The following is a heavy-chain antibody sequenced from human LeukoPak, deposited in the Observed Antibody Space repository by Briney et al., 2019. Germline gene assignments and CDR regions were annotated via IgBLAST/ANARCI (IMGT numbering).Heavy chain of an antibody. CDR3: ARGLGRQQLVSPFDY. V-gene: IGHV4-38-2*02. J-gene: IGHJ4*02. Sequence: TSETLSLTCTVSGYSISSGYYWGWIRQPPGKGLEWLASIYHSGTIYYNPSLKSRVTISVDTSKNQFSLKLTSGTAADTAVYYCARGLGRQQLVSPFDYWGQGTLVTVSS. CDR2: IYHSGTI. CDR1: GYSISSGYY. D-gene: IGHD6-13*01.